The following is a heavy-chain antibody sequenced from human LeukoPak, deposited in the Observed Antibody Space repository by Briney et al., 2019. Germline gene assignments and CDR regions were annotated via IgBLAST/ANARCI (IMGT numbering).Heavy chain of an antibody. Sequence: PSETLSLTCTVSGGSISSYYWSWTRQPPGKGLEWIGYIYYSGSTNYNPSLKSRVTISVDTSKNQFSLKLSSVTAADTAVYYCARVNTMVRGVIITYWFDPWGQGTLVTVSS. CDR3: ARVNTMVRGVIITYWFDP. V-gene: IGHV4-59*01. D-gene: IGHD3-10*01. J-gene: IGHJ5*02. CDR1: GGSISSYY. CDR2: IYYSGST.